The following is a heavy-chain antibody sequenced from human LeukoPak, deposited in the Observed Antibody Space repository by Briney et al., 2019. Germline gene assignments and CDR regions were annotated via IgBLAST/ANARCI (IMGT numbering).Heavy chain of an antibody. V-gene: IGHV1-69*05. J-gene: IGHJ6*03. CDR3: AREGGIAARPRNYYYYMDV. D-gene: IGHD6-6*01. CDR2: IIPIFGTA. CDR1: GGTFSSYA. Sequence: SVKVSCKASGGTFSSYAISWVRQAPGQELEWMGGIIPIFGTANYAQKFQGRVTITTDESTSTAYMELSSLRSEDTAVYYCAREGGIAARPRNYYYYMDVWGKGTTVTVSS.